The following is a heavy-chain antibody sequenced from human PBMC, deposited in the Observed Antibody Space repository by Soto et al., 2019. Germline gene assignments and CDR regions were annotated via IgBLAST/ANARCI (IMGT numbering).Heavy chain of an antibody. J-gene: IGHJ5*02. D-gene: IGHD4-4*01. CDR1: GFTFSNYL. CDR3: AREIPDYTNDWFDP. V-gene: IGHV3-74*01. CDR2: INSDGSST. Sequence: EAQLVESGGDLVQPGGSLRLSCAASGFTFSNYLMHWVRQAPGKGLVCVSRINSDGSSTRYADSVKGRFTISRDNAKNTLYLQMNSLRAEDTAVYYCAREIPDYTNDWFDPWGQGTLVTVSS.